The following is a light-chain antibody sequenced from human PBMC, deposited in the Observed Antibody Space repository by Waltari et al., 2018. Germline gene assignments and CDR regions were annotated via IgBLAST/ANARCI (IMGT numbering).Light chain of an antibody. CDR2: YNT. V-gene: IGLV3-21*04. CDR1: NIGGKS. Sequence: SYVLTQPPSMSVAPGKTARITCGGSNIGGKSVQWYQQKPGQAPVLVMHYNTDRPSGIPGRFSGSNSGNTATLTINRVEAGDEADYYCQVWGDDSGPYVTFGGGTKLTVL. J-gene: IGLJ2*01. CDR3: QVWGDDSGPYVT.